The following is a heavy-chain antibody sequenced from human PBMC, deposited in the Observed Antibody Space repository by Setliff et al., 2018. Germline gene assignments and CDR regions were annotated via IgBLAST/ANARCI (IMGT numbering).Heavy chain of an antibody. V-gene: IGHV4-59*08. D-gene: IGHD3-10*01. J-gene: IGHJ6*03. CDR2: LYYSGNT. CDR3: ARTYYYASGRSGYYYYYYYMDV. Sequence: SETLSLTCNVSGGSISSFSWSWIRQAPGKGLEWIGYLYYSGNTNYNPSLKSRVTISGDTSQNYFSLKLTSVTAADTAIYYCARTYYYASGRSGYYYYYYYMDVWGKGTTVTVSS. CDR1: GGSISSFS.